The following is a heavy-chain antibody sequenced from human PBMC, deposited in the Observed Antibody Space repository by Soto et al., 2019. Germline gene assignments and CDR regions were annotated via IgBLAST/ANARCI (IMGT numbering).Heavy chain of an antibody. V-gene: IGHV1-18*04. D-gene: IGHD4-4*01. Sequence: QVQLVQSGAEVKEPGASVKVSCTASGYTFTSFGLSWVRQAPGQGLEWMGWISAYNGNTYYAERLQGRVTMTTDTSPSTAYMELRSLTSYDTAVYYCARARDYSILFHYYGMEVWGQGTTVTVSS. CDR1: GYTFTSFG. J-gene: IGHJ6*02. CDR3: ARARDYSILFHYYGMEV. CDR2: ISAYNGNT.